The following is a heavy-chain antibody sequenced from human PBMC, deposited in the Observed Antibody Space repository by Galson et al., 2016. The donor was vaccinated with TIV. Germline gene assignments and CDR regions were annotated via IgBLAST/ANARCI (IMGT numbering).Heavy chain of an antibody. CDR2: IKQDGSEK. CDR3: ARRYFDL. J-gene: IGHJ2*01. CDR1: GFTFSDYW. Sequence: SLRLSCAVSGFTFSDYWMHWVRQTPGKGLEWVADIKQDGSEKYYVDSVKGRFTISRDNAKSSLFLQMNSLRAEDTAVYYCARRYFDLWGRGTLVTVSS. V-gene: IGHV3-7*01.